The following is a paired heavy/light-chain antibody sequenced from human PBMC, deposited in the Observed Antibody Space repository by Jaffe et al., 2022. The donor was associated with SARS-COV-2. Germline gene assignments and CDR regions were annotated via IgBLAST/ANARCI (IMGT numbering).Light chain of an antibody. CDR3: QQYNSYPYT. V-gene: IGKV1-16*02. CDR1: QGISDY. CDR2: AAS. Sequence: DIQMTQSPSSLSASIGDRVTITCRASQGISDYLAWFQQKPGKAPKSLIYAASGLRSGVPSKFSGSGSGTQFTLTISSLQPEDFATYYCQQYNSYPYTFGQGTKLEMK. J-gene: IGKJ2*01.
Heavy chain of an antibody. CDR1: GGSISSGGYY. V-gene: IGHV4-31*03. Sequence: QVQLQESGPGLVKPSQTLSLTCTVSGGSISSGGYYWSWIRQHPGKGLEYIGYIYYSGTTYYNPSLRSRITLSVDTSKNQFSLKLNSVTAADTAVYYCARDAPSDGGSFDYWGQGILVTVAS. D-gene: IGHD2-15*01. CDR3: ARDAPSDGGSFDY. CDR2: IYYSGTT. J-gene: IGHJ4*02.